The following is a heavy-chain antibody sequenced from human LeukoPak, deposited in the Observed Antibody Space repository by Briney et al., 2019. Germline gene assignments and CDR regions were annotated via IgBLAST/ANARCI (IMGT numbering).Heavy chain of an antibody. CDR3: AKTNIVGVYSDY. CDR2: ISYDGSNK. Sequence: GGSLRLSCAASGFTFSSYGMHWVRQAPGKGLEWVAVISYDGSNKYYADSVKGRFTISRDNSKNTLYLQMNSLRAEDTAVYYCAKTNIVGVYSDYWGQGTLVTVSS. V-gene: IGHV3-30*18. J-gene: IGHJ4*02. CDR1: GFTFSSYG. D-gene: IGHD1-26*01.